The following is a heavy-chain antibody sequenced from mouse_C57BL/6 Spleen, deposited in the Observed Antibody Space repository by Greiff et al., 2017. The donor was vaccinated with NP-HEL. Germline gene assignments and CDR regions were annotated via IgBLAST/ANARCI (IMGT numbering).Heavy chain of an antibody. J-gene: IGHJ2*01. V-gene: IGHV5-17*01. D-gene: IGHD2-2*01. CDR2: ISSGSSTI. Sequence: DVHLVESGGGLVKPGGSLKLSCAASGFTFSDYGMHWVRQAPEKGLEWVAYISSGSSTIYYADTVKGRFTISRDNAKNTLFLQMTSLRSEDTAMYYCARGLPYYFDYWGQGTTLTVSS. CDR1: GFTFSDYG. CDR3: ARGLPYYFDY.